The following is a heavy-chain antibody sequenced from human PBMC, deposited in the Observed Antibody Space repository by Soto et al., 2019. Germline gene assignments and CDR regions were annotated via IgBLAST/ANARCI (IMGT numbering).Heavy chain of an antibody. CDR2: INPSGGST. V-gene: IGHV1-46*01. J-gene: IGHJ3*02. CDR3: ERAPIRGAAAGPYDAFDI. Sequence: ASVKVSCKASGYTFTSDYMHWVRQAPGQGLEWMGRINPSGGSTSYAQEFQGRVNTTRATYQSKVYMELSSLRSEDTAVYYCERAPIRGAAAGPYDAFDIWGQGTMVTVS. D-gene: IGHD6-13*01. CDR1: GYTFTSDY.